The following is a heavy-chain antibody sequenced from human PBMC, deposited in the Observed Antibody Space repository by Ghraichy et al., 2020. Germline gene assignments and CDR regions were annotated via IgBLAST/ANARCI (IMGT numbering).Heavy chain of an antibody. J-gene: IGHJ4*02. CDR3: ARVRGGYDSSDFDY. CDR1: GFTFSSYS. CDR2: ISSSSSYI. Sequence: GVLRLSCAASGFTFSSYSMNWVRQAPGKGLEWVSSISSSSSYIYYADSVKGRFTISRDNAKNSLYLQMNSLRAEDTAVYYCARVRGGYDSSDFDYWGQGTLVTVSS. D-gene: IGHD5-12*01. V-gene: IGHV3-21*01.